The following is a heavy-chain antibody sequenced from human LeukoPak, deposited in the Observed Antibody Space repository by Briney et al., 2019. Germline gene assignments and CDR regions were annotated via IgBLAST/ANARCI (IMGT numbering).Heavy chain of an antibody. CDR2: SSADGGSI. V-gene: IGHV3-64D*06. CDR3: VNQISGWVY. CDR1: TFTFSTRN. J-gene: IGHJ4*02. Sequence: GGCLRLYYKASTFTFSTRNMHWVRQAPRNRQQYVSGSSADGGSIYYADSVKGRFIISRDNSKNTVYLQIISLRPEDTAMYYCVNQISGWVYWGQGTLVTVSS. D-gene: IGHD6-19*01.